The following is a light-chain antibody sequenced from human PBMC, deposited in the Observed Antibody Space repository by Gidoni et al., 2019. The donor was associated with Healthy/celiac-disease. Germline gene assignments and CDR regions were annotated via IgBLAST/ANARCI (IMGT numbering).Light chain of an antibody. J-gene: IGKJ4*01. CDR3: QQYGSSPRT. CDR2: GAS. CDR1: HSVSSSY. Sequence: EIVLTQSPGPLSLSPRERATLSCRASHSVSSSYLAWYRQKPGQAPRLLIYGASSRATGIPDRFSGSGSGTDFTLTISRLEPEDFAVYYCQQYGSSPRTFGGGTKVEIK. V-gene: IGKV3-20*01.